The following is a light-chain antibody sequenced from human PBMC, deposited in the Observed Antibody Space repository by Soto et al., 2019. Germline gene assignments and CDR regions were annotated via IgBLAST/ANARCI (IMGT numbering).Light chain of an antibody. CDR3: QQYNSYSGT. J-gene: IGKJ1*01. V-gene: IGKV1-5*03. CDR1: QSISSR. CDR2: KAS. Sequence: DIPMTQSPSPLSASVGHRVTITCRARQSISSRLAWYHQKPGKAPKLLIYKASSLESGVPSRFSGSGSGTEFTLTISSLQPDDFATYYCQQYNSYSGTFGQGTKVEIK.